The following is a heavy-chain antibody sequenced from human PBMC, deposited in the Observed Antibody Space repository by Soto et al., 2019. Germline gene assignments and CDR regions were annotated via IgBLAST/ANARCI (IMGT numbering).Heavy chain of an antibody. J-gene: IGHJ4*02. CDR2: IKNKTDDGTT. CDR1: GFTFSNAW. CDR3: PINSPILSI. V-gene: IGHV3-15*01. Sequence: GGSLRLYCAASGFTFSNAWMSWVRKAPGKGLEWVVRIKNKTDDGTTDYPAPVKGSFSITRDDSKNTLYLKMNSLKTEHTLMFYCPINSPILSIWGQGTLVTVSS.